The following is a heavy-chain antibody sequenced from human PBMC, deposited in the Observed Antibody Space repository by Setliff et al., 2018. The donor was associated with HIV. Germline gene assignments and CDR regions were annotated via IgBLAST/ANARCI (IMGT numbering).Heavy chain of an antibody. V-gene: IGHV4-59*11. D-gene: IGHD6-19*01. Sequence: SETLSLTCTVSGGSISSHYWSWIRQPPGKGLEWIGGIYYSGSTNYNPSLKSRLTISVDTSRNQFSLRLSSVTAADTAVYYCATDPKGDGWAYFDSWGQGTLVTVSS. CDR3: ATDPKGDGWAYFDS. CDR2: IYYSGST. J-gene: IGHJ4*02. CDR1: GGSISSHY.